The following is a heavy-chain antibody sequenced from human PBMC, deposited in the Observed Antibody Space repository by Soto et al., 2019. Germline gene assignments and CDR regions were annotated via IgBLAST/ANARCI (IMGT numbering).Heavy chain of an antibody. Sequence: EVQLLESGGGVAQPGGSLRVSCAASGFPFSDYAMSWVRQAPGKGLEWVSIITATDGSTYYADSVKGRFTISRDDAKNTLHLQMNSLRVEDTAVYYCAKTRLYDNNDYHRDGFDVWGPGTAVTVS. CDR3: AKTRLYDNNDYHRDGFDV. V-gene: IGHV3-23*01. CDR1: GFPFSDYA. CDR2: ITATDGST. J-gene: IGHJ3*01. D-gene: IGHD5-12*01.